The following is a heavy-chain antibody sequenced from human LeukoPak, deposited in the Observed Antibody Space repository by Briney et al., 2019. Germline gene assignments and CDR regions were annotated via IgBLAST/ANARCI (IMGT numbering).Heavy chain of an antibody. CDR1: GFTVSTNY. CDR3: ARRHYYGSGSFKSYYYYGMDV. J-gene: IGHJ6*02. D-gene: IGHD3-10*01. Sequence: SGGSLRLSCAGSGFTVSTNYMNWVRQAPGKGLEWVSVIYSGGSTYYADSVKGRFTISRDNSKNTLYLQMNSLRVEDTAVYYCARRHYYGSGSFKSYYYYGMDVWGQGTTVTVSS. CDR2: IYSGGST. V-gene: IGHV3-66*01.